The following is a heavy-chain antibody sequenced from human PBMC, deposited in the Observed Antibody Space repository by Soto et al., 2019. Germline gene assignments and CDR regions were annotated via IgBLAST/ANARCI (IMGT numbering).Heavy chain of an antibody. CDR1: GFTLSNYA. Sequence: GGSLRLSCAASGFTLSNYAMSWVRQAPGKGLEWVSTIATTVSGTYYADSVKGRLTISRDNSNNMLFLQMNSLRADDTAVYYCAKDQFQGNGVFDGFDIWGQGTKVTVSS. CDR2: IATTVSGT. D-gene: IGHD2-8*01. J-gene: IGHJ3*02. CDR3: AKDQFQGNGVFDGFDI. V-gene: IGHV3-23*01.